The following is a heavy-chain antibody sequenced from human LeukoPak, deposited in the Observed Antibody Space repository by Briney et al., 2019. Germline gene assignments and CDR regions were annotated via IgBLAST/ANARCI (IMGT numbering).Heavy chain of an antibody. CDR3: ARGPSITMVRGGQWYYYMDV. V-gene: IGHV1-46*01. D-gene: IGHD3-10*01. CDR1: GYTFTSYY. J-gene: IGHJ6*03. Sequence: ASVKVSCTASGYTFTSYYIHWVRQAPGQGLEWMGLMNPSGGSTNYAQKFQGRVTMTRDTSTSTVYMELSSLRSEDTAVYYCARGPSITMVRGGQWYYYMDVWGKGTTVTISS. CDR2: MNPSGGST.